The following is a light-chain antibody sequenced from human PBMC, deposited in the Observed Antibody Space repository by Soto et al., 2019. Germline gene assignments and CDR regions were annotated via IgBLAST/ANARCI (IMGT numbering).Light chain of an antibody. J-gene: IGKJ2*01. CDR3: MQGTHWPPYT. V-gene: IGKV2-30*02. CDR2: KVS. Sequence: DVVMTQSPLSLPVTLGQPASISCRSSQSLVHSDGNTYLNWFHQRPGQSPRRLIYKVSNRDSGVPDRFSCSGSDTDFPLQISGVEAEDVGVYYCMQGTHWPPYTFGHRNKLE. CDR1: QSLVHSDGNTY.